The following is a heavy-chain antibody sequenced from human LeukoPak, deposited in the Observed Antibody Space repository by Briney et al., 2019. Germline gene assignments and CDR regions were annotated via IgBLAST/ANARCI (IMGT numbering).Heavy chain of an antibody. CDR2: IYYSGST. D-gene: IGHD5-24*01. Sequence: SETLSLTCTVSGGSISSSSYYWGWIRQPPGKGLEWIGSIYYSGSTNYNPSLKSRVTISVDTSKNQFSLKLSSVTAADTAVYYCARDLVGDGYAYFDYWGQGTLVTVSP. CDR3: ARDLVGDGYAYFDY. CDR1: GGSISSSSYY. J-gene: IGHJ4*02. V-gene: IGHV4-39*07.